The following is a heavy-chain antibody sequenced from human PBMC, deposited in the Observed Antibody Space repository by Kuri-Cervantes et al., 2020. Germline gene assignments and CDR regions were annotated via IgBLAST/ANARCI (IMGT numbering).Heavy chain of an antibody. CDR2: IYHSGST. J-gene: IGHJ4*02. D-gene: IGHD2-15*01. Sequence: SETLSLTCTVSGGSISSSSYYWGWIRQPPGKGLEWIGSIYHSGSTYYNPSLKSRVTISVDTSKNQFSLKLSSVTASDTAVYYCAREVGSGDSCYSDYWGQGTLVTVSS. V-gene: IGHV4-39*07. CDR1: GGSISSSSYY. CDR3: AREVGSGDSCYSDY.